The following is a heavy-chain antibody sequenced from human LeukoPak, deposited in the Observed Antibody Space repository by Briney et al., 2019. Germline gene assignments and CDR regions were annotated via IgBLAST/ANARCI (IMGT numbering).Heavy chain of an antibody. D-gene: IGHD3-16*01. CDR2: ISYDGSIK. V-gene: IGHV3-30-3*01. CDR1: GFTFSSYW. J-gene: IGHJ4*02. Sequence: GGSLRLSCAASGFTFSSYWMSWVRQAPGKGLEWVAVISYDGSIKYYADSVKGRFTISRDNSKNTLYLQMNSLRAEDTAVYYCARDKSSVWYFDYWGQGTLVTVSS. CDR3: ARDKSSVWYFDY.